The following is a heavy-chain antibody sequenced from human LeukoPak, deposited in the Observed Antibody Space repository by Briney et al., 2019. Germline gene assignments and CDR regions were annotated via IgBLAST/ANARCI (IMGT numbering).Heavy chain of an antibody. V-gene: IGHV3-7*01. D-gene: IGHD5-18*01. CDR2: IKQDGSEK. Sequence: PGGSLRLSCAASGFTFSSYWMSWVRQAPGKGLGWVANIKQDGSEKYYVDSVKGRFTISRDNAKNSLYLQMNSLRAEDTAVYYCARDAIDVYSYGYYYYYMDVWGKGTTVTVSS. CDR1: GFTFSSYW. J-gene: IGHJ6*03. CDR3: ARDAIDVYSYGYYYYYMDV.